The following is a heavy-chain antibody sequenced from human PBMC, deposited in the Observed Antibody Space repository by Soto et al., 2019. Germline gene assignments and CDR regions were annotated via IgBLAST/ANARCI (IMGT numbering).Heavy chain of an antibody. CDR2: IYSSGST. Sequence: QVQLQESGPGLVKPSETLSLTCTVSGGSIDSYYWSWIRQSAGKGLEWIGRIYSSGSTNYNPSLNSRVTMSVDTSKNQFSLRLSSVTVADTAVYYCARDRGDYGSADYWGQGTLVTVSS. CDR3: ARDRGDYGSADY. D-gene: IGHD3-10*01. V-gene: IGHV4-4*07. J-gene: IGHJ4*02. CDR1: GGSIDSYY.